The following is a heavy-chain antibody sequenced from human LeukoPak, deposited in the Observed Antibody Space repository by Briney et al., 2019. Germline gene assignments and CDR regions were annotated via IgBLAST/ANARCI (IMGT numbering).Heavy chain of an antibody. D-gene: IGHD4-17*01. Sequence: SETLSLTCSASGGSVSSYYWSWIRQPAGKGLEWIGRIYPSGTTHYNPSLKSRVTMSVDTSKNQFSLKLTSVTAADTAVYYCADDYGDWGQGTLVTVSS. V-gene: IGHV4-4*07. CDR3: ADDYGD. J-gene: IGHJ4*02. CDR2: IYPSGTT. CDR1: GGSVSSYY.